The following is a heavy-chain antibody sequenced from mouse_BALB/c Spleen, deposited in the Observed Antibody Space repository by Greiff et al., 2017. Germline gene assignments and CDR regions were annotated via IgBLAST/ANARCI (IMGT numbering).Heavy chain of an antibody. Sequence: VQLQQSGPELMKPGASVKISCKASGYSFTSYYMHWVKQSHGKSLEWIGYIDPFNGGTSYNQKFKGKATLTVDKSSSTAYMHLSSLTSEDSAVYYCARWTMINAMDYWGQGTSVTVSS. J-gene: IGHJ4*01. CDR1: GYSFTSYY. D-gene: IGHD2-4*01. CDR2: IDPFNGGT. V-gene: IGHV1S135*01. CDR3: ARWTMINAMDY.